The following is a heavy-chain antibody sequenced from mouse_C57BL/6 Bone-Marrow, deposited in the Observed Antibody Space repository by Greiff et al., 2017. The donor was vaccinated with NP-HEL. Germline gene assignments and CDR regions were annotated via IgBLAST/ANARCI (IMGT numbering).Heavy chain of an antibody. V-gene: IGHV5-9-1*02. J-gene: IGHJ2*01. CDR2: ISSGGDYI. CDR3: TRVEDGSSYDY. CDR1: GFTFSSYA. Sequence: EVKLMESGEGLVKPGGSLKLSCAASGFTFSSYAMSWVRQTPEKRLEWVAYISSGGDYIYYADTVKGRFTISRDNARNTLYLQMSSLKSEDTAMYYCTRVEDGSSYDYWGQGTTLTVSS. D-gene: IGHD1-1*01.